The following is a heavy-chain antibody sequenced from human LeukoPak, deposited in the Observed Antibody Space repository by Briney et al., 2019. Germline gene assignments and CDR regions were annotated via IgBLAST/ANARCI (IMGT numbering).Heavy chain of an antibody. J-gene: IGHJ6*02. Sequence: SQTLSLTCTVSGGSISSGSYYWSWIRQPAGKGQEWIGRIYTSGSTDYPPFLQSRVTISLDPSKNQFSLRLTSVTAADTAVYYCVYSSGWTNFYYYGMDVRGQGTTVTVSS. D-gene: IGHD6-19*01. CDR2: IYTSGST. V-gene: IGHV4-61*02. CDR3: VYSSGWTNFYYYGMDV. CDR1: GGSISSGSYY.